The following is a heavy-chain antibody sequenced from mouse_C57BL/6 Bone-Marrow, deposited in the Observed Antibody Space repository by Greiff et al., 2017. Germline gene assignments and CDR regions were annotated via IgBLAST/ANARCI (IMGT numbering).Heavy chain of an antibody. CDR2: FGPGSDST. CDR1: GYTFTAYS. J-gene: IGHJ3*01. CDR3: GREGFPAWFAY. Sequence: QVQLKESGAELVKPGASVKISCKASGYTFTAYSINWVKQRPGQGLEWIGKFGPGSDSTYYNEKFKGKATLNAEKSSSTAYLQLSRLTSEGSAVYFGGREGFPAWFAYWGQGTLVTVSA. V-gene: IGHV1-77*01.